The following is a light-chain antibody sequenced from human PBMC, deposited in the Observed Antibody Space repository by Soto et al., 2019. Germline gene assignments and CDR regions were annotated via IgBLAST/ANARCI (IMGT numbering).Light chain of an antibody. CDR2: GND. CDR3: ATWDDSLNGWV. CDR1: SSNIGSNT. V-gene: IGLV1-44*01. Sequence: QSVLTQPPSASGTPGQRVTISCSGSSSNIGSNTVNWYQQLPGTAPKLLICGNDQRPSGVPDRFSGSKSGTSASLAISGLQSEDEADYYCATWDDSLNGWVFGGGTQLTVL. J-gene: IGLJ3*02.